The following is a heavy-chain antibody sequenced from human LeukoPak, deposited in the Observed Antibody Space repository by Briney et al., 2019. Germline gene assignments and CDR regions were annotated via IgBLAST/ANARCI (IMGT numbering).Heavy chain of an antibody. D-gene: IGHD6-13*01. V-gene: IGHV3-23*01. J-gene: IGHJ4*02. CDR1: GFTFSSYA. CDR3: AKDDEPETLIAAAAKTDY. CDR2: IGGSGGST. Sequence: AGGSLRLSCAASGFTFSSYAMSWVRQAPGKGLEWVSAIGGSGGSTYYADSVKGRFTISRDNSKNTLYLQMNSLRAEDTAVYYCAKDDEPETLIAAAAKTDYWGQGTLVTVSS.